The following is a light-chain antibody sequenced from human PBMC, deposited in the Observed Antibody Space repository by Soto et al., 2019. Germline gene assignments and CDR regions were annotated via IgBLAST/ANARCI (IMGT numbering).Light chain of an antibody. J-gene: IGLJ2*01. CDR1: SSDVGNYNY. CDR2: EVS. V-gene: IGLV2-8*01. Sequence: QSALTQPPSASGTPGQSVTIPCTGTSSDVGNYNYVSWYQQHPGKAPKLMIYEVSRRPSGVPDRFSGSKSGNTASLTVSGLQAEDEADYYCSSSAGSNNLVFGGGTQLTVL. CDR3: SSSAGSNNLV.